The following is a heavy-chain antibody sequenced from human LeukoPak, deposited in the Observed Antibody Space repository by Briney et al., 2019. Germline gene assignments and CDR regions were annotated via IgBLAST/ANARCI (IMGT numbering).Heavy chain of an antibody. D-gene: IGHD1-26*01. Sequence: SETLSLTCTVSGGSISSGDYYWSWIRQPPGKGLEWIGYIYHSGSTYYNPSLQSRVTISVDTSKNQFSLKLSSVTAADTAVYYCARGRILGAIAYWGQGTLVTVSS. CDR1: GGSISSGDYY. V-gene: IGHV4-30-4*01. CDR3: ARGRILGAIAY. J-gene: IGHJ4*02. CDR2: IYHSGST.